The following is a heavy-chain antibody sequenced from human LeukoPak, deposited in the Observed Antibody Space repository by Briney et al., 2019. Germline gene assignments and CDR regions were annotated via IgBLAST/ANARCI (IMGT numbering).Heavy chain of an antibody. CDR2: ITASSTAI. D-gene: IGHD6-13*01. CDR3: ARGAIAAAYFVFDY. Sequence: SGGSLRLSCAASGFTFSDYWMTWVRQAPGKGLEWVSSITASSTAIYSADSVKGRFTISRDNAKNFLYLQMNSLRAEDTAVYYCARGAIAAAYFVFDYWGQGTLVTVSS. V-gene: IGHV3-21*01. CDR1: GFTFSDYW. J-gene: IGHJ4*02.